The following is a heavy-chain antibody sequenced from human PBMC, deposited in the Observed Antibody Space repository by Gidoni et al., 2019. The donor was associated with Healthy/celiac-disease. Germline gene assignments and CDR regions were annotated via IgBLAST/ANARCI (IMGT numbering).Heavy chain of an antibody. J-gene: IGHJ4*02. CDR3: ARIGVGVLDPDTAMAATV. D-gene: IGHD5-18*01. V-gene: IGHV4-59*08. Sequence: QVQLQESGPGLVSPSETLSLTCTVPGGSFSSYYWSWSRQPPGKGLEWIGYIYYSGSTNYNPSLKSRVTISVDTSKNQFSRKLSSVTAADTAGYYCARIGVGVLDPDTAMAATVWGQGTLVTVSS. CDR2: IYYSGST. CDR1: GGSFSSYY.